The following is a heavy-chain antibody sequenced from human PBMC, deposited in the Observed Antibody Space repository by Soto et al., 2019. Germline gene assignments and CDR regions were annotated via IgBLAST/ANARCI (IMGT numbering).Heavy chain of an antibody. CDR1: GFTFSGSA. CDR3: ATSVAGLAFFES. J-gene: IGHJ4*02. Sequence: EVQLVESGGGLVQPGGSLKLSCSASGFTFSGSAMHWVRQASGKGLEWVGRIRTKANSYATIYGASVKGMFTVSRDDSKNTTYLQMNSLKAEDTAVYYCATSVAGLAFFESWGQGTLVTVSS. D-gene: IGHD6-19*01. V-gene: IGHV3-73*02. CDR2: IRTKANSYAT.